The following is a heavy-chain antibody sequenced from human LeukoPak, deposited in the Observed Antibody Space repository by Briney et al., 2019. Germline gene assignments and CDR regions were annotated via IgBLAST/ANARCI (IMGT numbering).Heavy chain of an antibody. J-gene: IGHJ3*02. CDR2: INPNSGGT. D-gene: IGHD3-10*01. CDR3: ARDLQGTTMVRGVIPNNAFDI. Sequence: GASVKVSCKASGYTFTGYYMHWVRQAPGQGLEWMGWINPNSGGTNYAQKFQGRVTMTRDTSINTAYMELSRLRSDDTAVYYCARDLQGTTMVRGVIPNNAFDIWGQGTMVTVSS. CDR1: GYTFTGYY. V-gene: IGHV1-2*02.